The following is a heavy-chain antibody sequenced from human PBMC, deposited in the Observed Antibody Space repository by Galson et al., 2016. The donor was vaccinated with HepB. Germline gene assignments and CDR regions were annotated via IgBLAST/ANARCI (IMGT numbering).Heavy chain of an antibody. D-gene: IGHD2-21*01. Sequence: SLRLSCAASGFTFRRHGMHWVRQVPGKGLEWMAAIWFDGSNKYYADSVKGRFTISRDNSENTLYLQMDSLRAEDTAVYYCARVGDLGGDYFDYWGRGTLVTVSS. CDR3: ARVGDLGGDYFDY. CDR2: IWFDGSNK. V-gene: IGHV3-33*01. J-gene: IGHJ4*02. CDR1: GFTFRRHG.